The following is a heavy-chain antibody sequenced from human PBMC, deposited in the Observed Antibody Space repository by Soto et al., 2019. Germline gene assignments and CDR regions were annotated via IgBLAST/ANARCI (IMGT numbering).Heavy chain of an antibody. CDR3: AKEGSEYDILTGSGYYGMDV. V-gene: IGHV3-30*18. J-gene: IGHJ6*02. D-gene: IGHD3-9*01. Sequence: QVQLVESGGGVVQPGRSLRLSCAASGFTFSSYGMHWVRQAPGKGLEWVAVTSYDGSSKYYADSVKGRFTISRDNSKNTLYLQMNSLRAEETAVYYCAKEGSEYDILTGSGYYGMDVWGQGTTVTVSS. CDR1: GFTFSSYG. CDR2: TSYDGSSK.